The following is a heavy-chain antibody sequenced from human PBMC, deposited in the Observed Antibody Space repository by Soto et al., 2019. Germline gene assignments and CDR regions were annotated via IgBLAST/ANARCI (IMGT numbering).Heavy chain of an antibody. CDR1: GYSFTDYW. CDR2: IYPGDSDA. CDR3: ARQADYNILTGYFYYFDY. D-gene: IGHD3-9*01. V-gene: IGHV5-51*01. J-gene: IGHJ4*02. Sequence: PGESLKISCKSSGYSFTDYWIGGVRQMPGKGLEWMGIIYPGDSDARYSPSFQGQVTISVDTSINTAFLRWNSLTASDTAIYYCARQADYNILTGYFYYFDYWGQGSLVTVSS.